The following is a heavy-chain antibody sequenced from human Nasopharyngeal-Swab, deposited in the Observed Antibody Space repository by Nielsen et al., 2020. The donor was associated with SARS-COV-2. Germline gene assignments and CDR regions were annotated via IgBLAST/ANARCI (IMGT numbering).Heavy chain of an antibody. CDR2: IAHDASNE. V-gene: IGHV3-30*03. CDR1: GFTFSSFG. J-gene: IGHJ4*02. D-gene: IGHD4-17*01. CDR3: ARDAPAHYGAFY. Sequence: GESLKISCAASGFTFSSFGMHWVRQAPGKGLEWVAVIAHDASNEYYGDSVKGRFSISRDSSKNTLYLQMDSLRSEDTAVYYCARDAPAHYGAFYWGRGTLVTVSS.